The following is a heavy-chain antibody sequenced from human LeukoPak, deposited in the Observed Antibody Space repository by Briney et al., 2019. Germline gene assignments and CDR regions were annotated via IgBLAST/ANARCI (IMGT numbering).Heavy chain of an antibody. D-gene: IGHD1-26*01. CDR1: GHTFTGYY. CDR2: INPNSGGT. Sequence: ASVKVSCKASGHTFTGYYMHWVRQAPGQGLEWMGWINPNSGGTHYAQRFQGRATMTSDTSISTAYMELSGLRSDDTALYYCARDGSGSYFGFLDYWGQGSLVTVSS. J-gene: IGHJ4*02. V-gene: IGHV1-2*02. CDR3: ARDGSGSYFGFLDY.